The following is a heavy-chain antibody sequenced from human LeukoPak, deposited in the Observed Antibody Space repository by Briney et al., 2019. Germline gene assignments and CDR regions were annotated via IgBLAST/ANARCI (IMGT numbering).Heavy chain of an antibody. CDR3: ARLQYPLVSRSYNWFHP. D-gene: IGHD2-2*01. CDR2: INAGNGNT. Sequence: ASVKVSCKAPGYTFTSYAMHWVRQAPGQRLEWMGWINAGNGNTKYSQKFQGRVTITRDTSASTAYMELSSLRSEDTAVYYCARLQYPLVSRSYNWFHPWGQGTLVTVFS. CDR1: GYTFTSYA. V-gene: IGHV1-3*01. J-gene: IGHJ5*02.